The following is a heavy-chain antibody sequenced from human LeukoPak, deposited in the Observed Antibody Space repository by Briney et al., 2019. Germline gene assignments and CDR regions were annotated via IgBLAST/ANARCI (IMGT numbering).Heavy chain of an antibody. CDR1: GFTFSSYA. Sequence: GGSLRLSCAASGFTFSSYAMSWVRQAPGKGLEWVSAISGSGGSTYYADSVKGRFTISRDNSKNTLYLQMNSLRAEDTAVYYCAKDHFDDSSGYYYSASISMDVWGQGTTVTVSS. CDR3: AKDHFDDSSGYYYSASISMDV. J-gene: IGHJ6*02. V-gene: IGHV3-23*01. D-gene: IGHD3-22*01. CDR2: ISGSGGST.